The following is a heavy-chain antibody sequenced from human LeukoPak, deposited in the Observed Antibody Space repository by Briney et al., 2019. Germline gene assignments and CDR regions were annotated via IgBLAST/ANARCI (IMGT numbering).Heavy chain of an antibody. CDR3: AKGCGGDCYSDEDDAFDI. J-gene: IGHJ3*02. Sequence: GGSLRLSCAASGFTFSSYAMSWVRQAPGKGPEWVSAISGSGGSTYYADSVKGRFTISRDNSKNTLYLQMNSLRAEDTAVYYCAKGCGGDCYSDEDDAFDIWGQGTMVTVSS. CDR2: ISGSGGST. CDR1: GFTFSSYA. D-gene: IGHD2-21*01. V-gene: IGHV3-23*01.